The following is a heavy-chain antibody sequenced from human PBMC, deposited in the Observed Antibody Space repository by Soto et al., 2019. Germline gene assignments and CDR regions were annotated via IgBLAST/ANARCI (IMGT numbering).Heavy chain of an antibody. CDR2: ISGSGGSK. CDR3: ARGEGRYYYDSSGYWGFDY. Sequence: EVQLLESGGGLVQPGGSLRLSCAASGFTFSSYAMSWVRQAPGKGLEWVSAISGSGGSKYYADSVKVRCTISRDNSKNTLYLQMNGLRAEDTAVYYCARGEGRYYYDSSGYWGFDYWGQGTLVTVSS. D-gene: IGHD3-22*01. J-gene: IGHJ4*02. V-gene: IGHV3-23*01. CDR1: GFTFSSYA.